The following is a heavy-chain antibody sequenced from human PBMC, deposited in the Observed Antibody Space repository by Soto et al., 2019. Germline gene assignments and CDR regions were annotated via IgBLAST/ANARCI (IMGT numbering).Heavy chain of an antibody. D-gene: IGHD4-17*01. V-gene: IGHV1-3*01. CDR3: ARDKRTTEMFDY. J-gene: IGHJ4*02. Sequence: ASVKVSCKASGYTFTSYAMHWVRQAPGQRLEWIGWINAGNGNTKYSQKFQGRVTITRDTSASTAYMELSSLRSEDTAVYYCARDKRTTEMFDYWGQGTLVTVSS. CDR2: INAGNGNT. CDR1: GYTFTSYA.